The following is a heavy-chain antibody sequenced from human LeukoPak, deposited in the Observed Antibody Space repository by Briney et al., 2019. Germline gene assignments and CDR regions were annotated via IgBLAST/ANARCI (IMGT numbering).Heavy chain of an antibody. CDR1: GLSISGQW. Sequence: GESLRLSCVASGLSISGQWMNWVRQAPGQGLERVANIKHDGSEEHYVDSVKGRFTISRDDGRNSVSLQMNSVRAEDTAVYYCGYTNNFYHWGQGTLVVVSS. CDR2: IKHDGSEE. J-gene: IGHJ4*02. CDR3: GYTNNFYH. V-gene: IGHV3-7*01. D-gene: IGHD3-16*02.